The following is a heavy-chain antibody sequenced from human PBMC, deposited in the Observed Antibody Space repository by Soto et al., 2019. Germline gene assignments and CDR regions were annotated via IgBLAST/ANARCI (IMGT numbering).Heavy chain of an antibody. D-gene: IGHD2-2*01. CDR1: GFTVSSNY. Sequence: EVQLVESGGGLVQPGGSLRLSCAASGFTVSSNYMNWVRRAPGKGLEWVSVIYIGGGTYYADSVKGRFTISRDNSKNTLYLQMNSLRAEDTAVYYCARGPGRYCSSINCPFDLWGRGTLVAVSS. J-gene: IGHJ2*01. CDR2: IYIGGGT. V-gene: IGHV3-66*01. CDR3: ARGPGRYCSSINCPFDL.